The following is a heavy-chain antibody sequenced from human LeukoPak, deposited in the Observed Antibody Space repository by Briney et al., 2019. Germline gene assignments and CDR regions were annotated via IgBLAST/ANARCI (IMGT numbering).Heavy chain of an antibody. CDR2: ISYDGSNK. V-gene: IGHV3-30*04. D-gene: IGHD3-10*01. CDR1: GFTFSSYA. Sequence: GRSLRLSCAASGFTFSSYAMHWVRQAPGKGLEWVAVISYDGSNKYYADSVKGRFTISRDNSKNTLYLQMNSLRAEDTAVYYCARDYGSGIDYYYYYMDVWGKGTTVTVSS. J-gene: IGHJ6*03. CDR3: ARDYGSGIDYYYYYMDV.